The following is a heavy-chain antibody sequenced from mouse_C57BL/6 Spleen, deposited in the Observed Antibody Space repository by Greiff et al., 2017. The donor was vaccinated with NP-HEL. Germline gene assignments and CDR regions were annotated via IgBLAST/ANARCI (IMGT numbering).Heavy chain of an antibody. V-gene: IGHV1-82*01. CDR3: ASSVATDDY. J-gene: IGHJ2*01. D-gene: IGHD1-1*01. CDR1: GYAFSSSW. CDR2: IYPGDGDT. Sequence: QVQLQQSGPELVKPGASVKISCKASGYAFSSSWMNWVKQRPGKGLEWIGRIYPGDGDTNYNGKFKGKATLTADKSSSTAYMQLSSLTSEDSAVYFCASSVATDDYWGQGTTLTVSS.